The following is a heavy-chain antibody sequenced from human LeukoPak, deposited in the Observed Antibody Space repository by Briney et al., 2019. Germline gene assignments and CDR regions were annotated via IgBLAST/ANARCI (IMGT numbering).Heavy chain of an antibody. CDR2: IYYSGST. J-gene: IGHJ6*03. CDR1: GGPISSYY. Sequence: SETLSLTCTVSGGPISSYYWSCIRQPPGKGLEWIGWIYYSGSTNYNPSLKSRVTISVDTSKNQFSLKLSSVTAADTAVYYCAREGGGYSYGYYYYYYMDVWGKGTTVTVSS. V-gene: IGHV4-59*01. D-gene: IGHD5-18*01. CDR3: AREGGGYSYGYYYYYYMDV.